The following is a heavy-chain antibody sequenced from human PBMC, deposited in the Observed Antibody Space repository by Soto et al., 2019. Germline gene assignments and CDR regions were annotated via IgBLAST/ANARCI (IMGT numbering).Heavy chain of an antibody. D-gene: IGHD1-26*01. J-gene: IGHJ4*01. V-gene: IGHV6-1*01. CDR2: TYYRSKWYY. Sequence: SQTLSLPCAITGDSVSSNSAGWSWVRQSPSRGLEWLGRTYYRSKWYYEYAVSVRGRITINPDTSKNQYSLQLNSVTPEDTAVYFCARGEQYSGRIFDYWGQGTLVT. CDR1: GDSVSSNSAG. CDR3: ARGEQYSGRIFDY.